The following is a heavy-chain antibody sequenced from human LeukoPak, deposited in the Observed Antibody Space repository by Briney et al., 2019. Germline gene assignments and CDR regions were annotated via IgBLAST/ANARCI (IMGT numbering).Heavy chain of an antibody. Sequence: GGSLRLSCAASGFTVSSNYMSWVRQAPGKGLEWVSVIYSGGSTYYADSVKGRFTISRDNSKNTLYLQMNSLRAEDTAVYYCARGGYRAGGGYSYGYYFDYRGQGTLVTVSS. J-gene: IGHJ4*02. D-gene: IGHD5-18*01. CDR1: GFTVSSNY. CDR2: IYSGGST. V-gene: IGHV3-53*01. CDR3: ARGGYRAGGGYSYGYYFDY.